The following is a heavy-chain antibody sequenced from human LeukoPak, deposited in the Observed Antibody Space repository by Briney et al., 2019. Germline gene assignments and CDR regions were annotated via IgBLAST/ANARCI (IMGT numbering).Heavy chain of an antibody. D-gene: IGHD3-3*01. CDR1: GNTFISYY. CDR3: AGADSFPGVAIPAY. J-gene: IGHJ4*02. CDR2: INAITGST. V-gene: IGHV1-46*01. Sequence: ASVKVSCKTSGNTFISYYIHWVRQAPGQGLEWMGIINAITGSTKYAQQFQGRVAMTTDKSTITVMELSSLRFEDTAVYYCAGADSFPGVAIPAYWGQGTLVTVSS.